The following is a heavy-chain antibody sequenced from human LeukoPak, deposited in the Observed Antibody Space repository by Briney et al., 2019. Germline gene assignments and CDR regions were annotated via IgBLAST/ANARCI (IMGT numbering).Heavy chain of an antibody. J-gene: IGHJ6*02. V-gene: IGHV4-59*01. CDR3: ARARGVGVRAWGMGV. D-gene: IGHD2-8*02. CDR1: GGSISDYY. CDR2: IYNIGST. Sequence: SETLSLTCSVSGGSISDYYWSWLRQPPGKGLEWIGYIYNIGSTDYNPSLKSRVTISVDTSKNQFSLNLSSVTAADTAVYYCARARGVGVRAWGMGVWGQGTTVTVSS.